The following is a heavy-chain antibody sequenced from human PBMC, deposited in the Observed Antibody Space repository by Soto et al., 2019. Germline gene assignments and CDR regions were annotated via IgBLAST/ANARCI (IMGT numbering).Heavy chain of an antibody. CDR3: ARVGPYDVWTRSKYKWFDP. CDR1: GFTFSDYD. Sequence: GGSLRLSCAASGFTFSDYDMTWIRQAPGKGLECLSYIGSSVTAINYADSVKGRFTISRDNAKKSLYLQMNSLRAEDTAVYYCARVGPYDVWTRSKYKWFDPWGQGTLVTVSS. CDR2: IGSSVTAI. V-gene: IGHV3-11*01. J-gene: IGHJ5*02. D-gene: IGHD3-9*01.